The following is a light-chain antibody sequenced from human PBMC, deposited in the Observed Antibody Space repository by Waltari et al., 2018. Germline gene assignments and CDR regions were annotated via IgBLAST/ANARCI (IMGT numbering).Light chain of an antibody. CDR1: KNIHDN. CDR2: GAS. V-gene: IGKV3-15*01. J-gene: IGKJ4*01. CDR3: QQYNKWPPLT. Sequence: EVLMTQSPATLSVSPGERVTLSCRASKNIHDNLAWYQQKPGQAPRLLIYGASTRATDIPARFRGSGSGTEFTLTINSLQSEDLGIYYCQQYNKWPPLTFGGGTKVEIK.